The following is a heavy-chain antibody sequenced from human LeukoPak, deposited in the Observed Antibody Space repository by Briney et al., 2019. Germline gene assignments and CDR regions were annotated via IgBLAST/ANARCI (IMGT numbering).Heavy chain of an antibody. V-gene: IGHV4-39*01. CDR1: GGSISSSSYY. CDR3: ARRLTTVTDDAFDI. Sequence: SETLSLTCTVSGGSISSSSYYWGWIRQPPGKGLEWIGSIYYSGSTYYNPSLKSRVTISVDTSKSQFSLKLSSVTAADTAVYYCARRLTTVTDDAFDIWGQGTMVTVSS. J-gene: IGHJ3*02. CDR2: IYYSGST. D-gene: IGHD4-17*01.